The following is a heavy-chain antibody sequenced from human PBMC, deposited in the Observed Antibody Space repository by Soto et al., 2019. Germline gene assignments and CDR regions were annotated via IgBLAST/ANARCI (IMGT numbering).Heavy chain of an antibody. V-gene: IGHV3-23*01. Sequence: GGSLRLSCAASGFIFSNHAMSWVREVPGKGLEWVSGISAGGNLIYYADSVRGRFTMSRDNSKNMLYLQMNSLRAEDTAVYFCAKRQGIGAAAKNFDFWGQGARVTVSS. CDR3: AKRQGIGAAAKNFDF. D-gene: IGHD6-13*01. J-gene: IGHJ4*02. CDR2: ISAGGNLI. CDR1: GFIFSNHA.